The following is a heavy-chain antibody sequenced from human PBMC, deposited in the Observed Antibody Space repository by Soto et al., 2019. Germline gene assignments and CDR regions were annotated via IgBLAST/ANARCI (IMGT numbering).Heavy chain of an antibody. CDR2: IIPIFGTA. Sequence: GASAKVSCKASGGTFSSYAISWVRQAPGQGLEWMGGIIPIFGTANYAQKIQGRVTITADESTSTAYMELSSLRSEDTAVYYCAREDSSGLGKWFDPWGQGTLVTVSS. CDR1: GGTFSSYA. V-gene: IGHV1-69*13. J-gene: IGHJ5*02. CDR3: AREDSSGLGKWFDP. D-gene: IGHD6-19*01.